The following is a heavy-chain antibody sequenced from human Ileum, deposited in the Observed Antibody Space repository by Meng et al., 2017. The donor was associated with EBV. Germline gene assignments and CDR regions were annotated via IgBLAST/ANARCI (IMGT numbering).Heavy chain of an antibody. D-gene: IGHD1-26*01. CDR2: INPSGGST. V-gene: IGHV1-46*01. Sequence: QVQLVQSGAEVKKPGASVKVSCKASGYTFTTYYMHWVRQAPGQGLEWMGIINPSGGSTSYAQNFQGRVTMTRDTSTSTAYMELSSLRSEDTAVYYCARVEVGITSGDYWGQGTLVTVSS. CDR3: ARVEVGITSGDY. CDR1: GYTFTTYY. J-gene: IGHJ4*02.